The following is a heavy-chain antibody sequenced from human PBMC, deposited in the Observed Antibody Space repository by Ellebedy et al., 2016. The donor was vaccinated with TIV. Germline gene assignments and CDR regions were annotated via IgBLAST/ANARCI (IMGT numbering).Heavy chain of an antibody. V-gene: IGHV1-2*02. CDR1: GYTFTDHF. D-gene: IGHD3/OR15-3a*01. J-gene: IGHJ4*02. CDR2: VNPISGAT. Sequence: ASVKVSCXSSGYTFTDHFIHWVRQAPGQGLQWMGWVNPISGATNYAQEFQGRVTMTRDTSISTAYMELRRLTSDDSAVYFCATDAYFGTFYLSDFWGQGTLVSVSS. CDR3: ATDAYFGTFYLSDF.